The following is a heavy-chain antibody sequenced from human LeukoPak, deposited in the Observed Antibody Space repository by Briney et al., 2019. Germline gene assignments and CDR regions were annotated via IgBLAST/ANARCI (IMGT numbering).Heavy chain of an antibody. D-gene: IGHD3-22*01. J-gene: IGHJ1*01. CDR2: IYYSGSTY. CDR3: ARQYYYDGSGPFQH. CDR1: GGSISSYY. Sequence: SETLSLTCTGSGGSISSYYWSWIRQPPGKGLEGIGYIYYSGSTYYYNPSLKSRVTMSVDTSKNQFSLKLSSVTAADTAVYYCARQYYYDGSGPFQHWGQGTLVTVSS. V-gene: IGHV4-59*08.